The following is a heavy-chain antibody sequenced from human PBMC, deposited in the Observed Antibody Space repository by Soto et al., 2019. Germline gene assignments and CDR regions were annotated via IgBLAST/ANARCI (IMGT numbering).Heavy chain of an antibody. V-gene: IGHV4-4*02. J-gene: IGHJ4*02. CDR1: GDSISSHDW. D-gene: IGHD3-3*01. CDR2: IHHSGGT. Sequence: QVQLQESGPGLVKPSGTLSLTCAVSGDSISSHDWWSWVRQPPNKGLEWIAEIHHSGGTNYNPCLMSRATTSVDNSKNQFSLKLISATAADTAVYYCVRNGYYSLDYWGQGTLVSVSS. CDR3: VRNGYYSLDY.